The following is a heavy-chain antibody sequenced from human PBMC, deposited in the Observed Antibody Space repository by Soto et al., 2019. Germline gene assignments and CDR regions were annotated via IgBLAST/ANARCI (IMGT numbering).Heavy chain of an antibody. CDR2: IKQDGSEK. CDR1: GFTFSSYW. CDR3: ARGGRDAYNWCDP. Sequence: EAQLVESGGGLVQPGGSLRVSCEVSGFTFSSYWMSWVRQAPGKGLEWVAKIKQDGSEKDYVDSVKGRFTISRDNANNSLYLHMYSLRAEDTAVYYCARGGRDAYNWCDPWGQGTLVTVS. V-gene: IGHV3-7*01. D-gene: IGHD3-16*01. J-gene: IGHJ5*02.